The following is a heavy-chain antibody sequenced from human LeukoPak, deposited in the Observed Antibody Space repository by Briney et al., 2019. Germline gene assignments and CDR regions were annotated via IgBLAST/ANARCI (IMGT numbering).Heavy chain of an antibody. CDR3: AKEGNQPWLVWDKGY. D-gene: IGHD5-18*01. V-gene: IGHV3-30*18. CDR1: GFTFSSYG. Sequence: GGSLRLSCAASGFTFSSYGMHWVRQAPGKGLEWVAVISYDGSNKYYADSVKGRFTISRDNSKNTLYLQMNSLRAEDTAVYYCAKEGNQPWLVWDKGYWGQGTLVTVSS. J-gene: IGHJ4*02. CDR2: ISYDGSNK.